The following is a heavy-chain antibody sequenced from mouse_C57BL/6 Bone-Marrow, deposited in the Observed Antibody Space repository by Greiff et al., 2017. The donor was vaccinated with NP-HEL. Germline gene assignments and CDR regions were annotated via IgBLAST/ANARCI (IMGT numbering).Heavy chain of an antibody. V-gene: IGHV5-6*01. J-gene: IGHJ2*01. Sequence: EVKVVESGGDLVKPGGSLKLSCAASGFTFSSYGMSWVRQTPDKRLEWVATISSGGSYTYYPDSVKGRFTISRDNAKNTLYLQMSSLKSEDTAMYYCARHGYGSSRLDYWGQGTTLTVSS. CDR2: ISSGGSYT. CDR1: GFTFSSYG. CDR3: ARHGYGSSRLDY. D-gene: IGHD1-1*01.